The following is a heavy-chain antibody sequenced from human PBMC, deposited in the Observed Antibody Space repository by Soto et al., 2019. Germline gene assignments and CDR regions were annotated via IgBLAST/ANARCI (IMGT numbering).Heavy chain of an antibody. CDR2: ISSTTNYI. CDR1: GFTFTRYS. J-gene: IGHJ4*02. V-gene: IGHV3-21*01. CDR3: ARESEDLTSNFDY. Sequence: PGGSLRLSCAASGFTFTRYSMNWVRQAPGKGLEWVSSISSTTNYIHYADSMKGRFTVSRDNAKNSVYLEMNSLSAEDTVVYYCARESEDLTSNFDYWGQGTLVTVSS.